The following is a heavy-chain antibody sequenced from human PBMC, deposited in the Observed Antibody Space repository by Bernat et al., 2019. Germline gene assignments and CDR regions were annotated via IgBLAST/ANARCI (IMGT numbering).Heavy chain of an antibody. CDR2: INHSGST. D-gene: IGHD4-4*01. V-gene: IGHV4-34*01. CDR1: GGSFSGYY. CDR3: ARRIVDNYFGDYYYYYYMDV. Sequence: QVQLQQWGAGLLKPSETLSLTCAVYGGSFSGYYWSWIRQPPGKGLEWIGEINHSGSTNYNPSLKSRVTISVDTSKNQFSLKLRSVTAADTAVYYCARRIVDNYFGDYYYYYYMDVWGKETTVTVSS. J-gene: IGHJ6*03.